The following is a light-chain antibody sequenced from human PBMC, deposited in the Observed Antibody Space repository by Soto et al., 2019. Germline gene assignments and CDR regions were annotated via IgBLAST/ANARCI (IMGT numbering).Light chain of an antibody. Sequence: EIVMTQSPATLSVSPGERATLSCRGSQSVGRSLAWYQQKPGQAPRLLIYGASTRATGVPARFSGSGSGTEFTFTISSLQSEDFAVYYCQQHNGWPLTFGGGTKVEI. V-gene: IGKV3-15*01. CDR2: GAS. CDR1: QSVGRS. J-gene: IGKJ4*01. CDR3: QQHNGWPLT.